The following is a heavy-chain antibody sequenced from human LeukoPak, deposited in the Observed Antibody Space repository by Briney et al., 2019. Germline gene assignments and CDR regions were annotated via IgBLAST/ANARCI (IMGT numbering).Heavy chain of an antibody. D-gene: IGHD5-18*01. CDR2: INPSSGGT. J-gene: IGHJ4*02. V-gene: IGHV1-2*02. CDR3: ASTCGYSYGYLFCY. CDR1: GYTFTGPY. Sequence: ASVKVSCKASGYTFTGPYMHWVRQAPGQGLEWMGWINPSSGGTNYAQKFQGRVTMTRDMSISTTYMELSRLRSDDTAVYYCASTCGYSYGYLFCYWGQGTLVTVSS.